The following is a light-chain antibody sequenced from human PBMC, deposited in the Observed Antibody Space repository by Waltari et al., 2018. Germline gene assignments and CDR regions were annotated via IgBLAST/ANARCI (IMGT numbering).Light chain of an antibody. CDR3: SSFTTSSTLL. CDR2: DVS. CDR1: SSDAGDFNS. Sequence: QSALTQPASVSASPGESITLSRTATSSDAGDFNSVSWYQQHPGKAPKFMIYDVSNRPSGVSHRFSGSKSGNTASLTISGLQAEDEAVYYCSSFTTSSTLLFGGGTKLTVL. J-gene: IGLJ2*01. V-gene: IGLV2-14*03.